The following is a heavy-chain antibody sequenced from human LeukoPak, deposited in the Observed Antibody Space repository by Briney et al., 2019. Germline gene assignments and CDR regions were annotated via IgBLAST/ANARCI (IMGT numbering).Heavy chain of an antibody. J-gene: IGHJ6*02. CDR1: GFTFSDYY. CDR2: ISSSSSYT. CDR3: ATTPYYYYYGMDV. Sequence: GGSLRLSCAASGFTFSDYYMSWVRQAPGKGLEWVSYISSSSSYTNYADSVKGRFTISRDNAKNSLYLQMNSLRAEDTAVYYCATTPYYYYYGMDVWGQGTTVTVSS. V-gene: IGHV3-11*06.